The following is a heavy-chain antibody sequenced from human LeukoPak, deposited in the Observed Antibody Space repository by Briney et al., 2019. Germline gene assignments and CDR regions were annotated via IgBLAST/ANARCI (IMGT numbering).Heavy chain of an antibody. V-gene: IGHV3-30-3*01. D-gene: IGHD3-22*01. CDR2: ISYDGSNK. Sequence: PGGSLRLSCAASGFTFSSYAMHWVRQAPGKGLEWVAVISYDGSNKYYADSVKGRFTISRDNSKNTLYLQMNSLGAEDTAVYYCARDADDYYDSSGSYGMDVWGQGTTVTVSS. CDR1: GFTFSSYA. CDR3: ARDADDYYDSSGSYGMDV. J-gene: IGHJ6*02.